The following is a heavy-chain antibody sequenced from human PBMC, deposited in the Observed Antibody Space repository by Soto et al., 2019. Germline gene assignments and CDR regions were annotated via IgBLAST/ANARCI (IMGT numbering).Heavy chain of an antibody. J-gene: IGHJ4*02. D-gene: IGHD3-22*01. V-gene: IGHV1-69*10. CDR2: IIPIRGIA. CDR1: GGTFSSYT. Sequence: GASVKVSCKASGGTFSSYTISWVRQAPGQGLEWMGWIIPIRGIANYAQKFQERVTITGDKSTSTAYMELSSLRSEDTAVYYCAADHYYDSSGYYYPMAYWGQGTLVTVSS. CDR3: AADHYYDSSGYYYPMAY.